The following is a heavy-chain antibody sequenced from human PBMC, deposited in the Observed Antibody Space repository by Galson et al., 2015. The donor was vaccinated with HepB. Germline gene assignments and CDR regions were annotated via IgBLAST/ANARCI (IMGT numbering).Heavy chain of an antibody. V-gene: IGHV3-49*04. J-gene: IGHJ4*02. Sequence: SLRLSCAASGFTFGDYAMSWVRQAPGKGLEWVGFIRSKAYGGTTEYAASVKGRFTISRDDSKSIAYLQMNSLKTEDTAVYYCTRDPGRGYGSGSYYKTFDYWGQGTLVTVSS. CDR2: IRSKAYGGTT. CDR1: GFTFGDYA. D-gene: IGHD3-10*01. CDR3: TRDPGRGYGSGSYYKTFDY.